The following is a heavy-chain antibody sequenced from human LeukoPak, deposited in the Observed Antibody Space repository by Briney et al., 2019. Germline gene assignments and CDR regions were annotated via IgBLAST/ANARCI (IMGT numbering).Heavy chain of an antibody. CDR2: IYYSGST. CDR3: ARDCSSTSCLDY. D-gene: IGHD2-2*01. V-gene: IGHV4-59*08. CDR1: GGSISSYY. J-gene: IGHJ4*02. Sequence: PSETLSLTCTVSGGSISSYYWSWIRQPPGKGLEWIGCIYYSGSTNYNPSLKSRVTISVDTSKNQFSLKLSSVTAADTAVYYCARDCSSTSCLDYWGQGTLVTVSS.